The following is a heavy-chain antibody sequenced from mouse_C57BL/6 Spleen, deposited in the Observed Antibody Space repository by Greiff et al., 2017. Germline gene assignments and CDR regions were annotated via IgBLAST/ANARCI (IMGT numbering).Heavy chain of an antibody. J-gene: IGHJ2*01. D-gene: IGHD2-5*01. Sequence: EVHLVESGGGLVKPGGSLKLSCAASGFTFSSYAMSWVRQTPEKRLEWVATISDGGSYTYYPDNVKGRFTISRDNAKNNLYLQMSHLKSEDTAMYYCARDHSNYVWYFDYWGQGTTLTVSS. CDR3: ARDHSNYVWYFDY. V-gene: IGHV5-4*01. CDR2: ISDGGSYT. CDR1: GFTFSSYA.